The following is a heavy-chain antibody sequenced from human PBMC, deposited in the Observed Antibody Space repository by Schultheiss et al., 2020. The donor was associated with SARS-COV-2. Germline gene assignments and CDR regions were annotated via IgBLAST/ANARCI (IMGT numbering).Heavy chain of an antibody. Sequence: SETLSLTCTVSGGSISSGGYYWSWIRQHPGKGLEWIGYIYYSGSTYYNPSLKSRVTISVDTSKNQFSLKVTSLTAADTAMYYCARRGFAWFFDLWGRGTLVTVSS. CDR2: IYYSGST. J-gene: IGHJ2*01. CDR1: GGSISSGGYY. V-gene: IGHV4-31*03. CDR3: ARRGFAWFFDL.